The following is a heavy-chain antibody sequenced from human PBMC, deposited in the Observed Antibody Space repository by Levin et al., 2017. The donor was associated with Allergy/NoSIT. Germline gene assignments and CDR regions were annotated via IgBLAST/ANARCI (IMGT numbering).Heavy chain of an antibody. Sequence: GESLKISCTASGFTFGDYAMSWFRQAPGKGLEWVGFIRSKAYGGTTEYAASVKGRFTISRDDSKSIAYLQMNSLKTEDTAVYYCTRAGYSGYDNDYWGQGTLVTVSS. D-gene: IGHD5-12*01. CDR3: TRAGYSGYDNDY. CDR1: GFTFGDYA. CDR2: IRSKAYGGTT. V-gene: IGHV3-49*03. J-gene: IGHJ4*02.